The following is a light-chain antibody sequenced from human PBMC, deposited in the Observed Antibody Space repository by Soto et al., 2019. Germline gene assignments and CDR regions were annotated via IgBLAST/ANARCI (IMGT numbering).Light chain of an antibody. CDR1: QSISSY. CDR3: QQSYCTTG. J-gene: IGKJ4*01. V-gene: IGKV1-39*01. CDR2: AAS. Sequence: DIPMTQSPSSLSASVGDIVTITCRASQSISSYLNWYQQKPGKAPKLLIYAASSLQSGVPSRFSGSGSGTDFTLTISTLQPEDFATYYCQQSYCTTGFGGGTKVEIK.